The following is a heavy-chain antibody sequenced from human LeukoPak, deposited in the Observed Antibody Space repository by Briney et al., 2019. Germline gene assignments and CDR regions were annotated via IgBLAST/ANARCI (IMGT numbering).Heavy chain of an antibody. J-gene: IGHJ2*01. D-gene: IGHD6-13*01. CDR3: ARGVVRYGSSWYWYFDL. Sequence: SQTLSLTCAISGDSVSSNSAAWNWIRQSPSRGLEWLGRTYYRSKWYNDYAVSVKSRITINPDTSKNQFSLQLNSVTPEDTAVYYCARGVVRYGSSWYWYFDLWGRGTLVTVSS. CDR1: GDSVSSNSAA. CDR2: TYYRSKWYN. V-gene: IGHV6-1*01.